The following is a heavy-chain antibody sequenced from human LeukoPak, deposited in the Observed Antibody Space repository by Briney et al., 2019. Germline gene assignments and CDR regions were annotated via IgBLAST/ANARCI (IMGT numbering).Heavy chain of an antibody. J-gene: IGHJ6*02. Sequence: ASVKVSCKTSGYTFTSYDINWVRQAPGQGLEYMGWMNPNSGVTTNAKKFQGRVSMTRDTSTTTAYMEVRGLRSDDKAVYYCVRGRDYYYGLDVWGQGTTVTVSS. CDR1: GYTFTSYD. CDR3: VRGRDYYYGLDV. V-gene: IGHV1-8*01. CDR2: MNPNSGVT.